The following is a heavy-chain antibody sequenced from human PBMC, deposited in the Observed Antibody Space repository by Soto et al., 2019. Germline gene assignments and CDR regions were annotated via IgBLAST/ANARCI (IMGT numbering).Heavy chain of an antibody. CDR3: ARASRGSGYYYDSSGYDY. V-gene: IGHV4-31*03. D-gene: IGHD3-22*01. J-gene: IGHJ4*02. CDR1: GGSISSGGYY. CDR2: IYYSGST. Sequence: SETPSLTCTVSGGSISSGGYYWSWIRQHPGKGLEWIGYIYYSGSTYYNPSLKSRVTISVDTSKNQFSLKLSSVTAADTAVYYCARASRGSGYYYDSSGYDYWGQGTLVTVSS.